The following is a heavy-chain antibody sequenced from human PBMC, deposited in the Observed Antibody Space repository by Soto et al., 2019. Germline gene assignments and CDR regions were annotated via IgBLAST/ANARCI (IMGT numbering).Heavy chain of an antibody. CDR2: ISSSSSTI. J-gene: IGHJ4*02. Sequence: PGGSLRLSCAASGFTFSSYSMNWVRQAPGKGLEWVSYISSSSSTIYYADSVKGRFTISRDNAKNSLYLQMNSLRDEDTAVYYCARDKIADYYDSSGYYPFDYWGQGTLVTVSS. V-gene: IGHV3-48*02. CDR1: GFTFSSYS. D-gene: IGHD3-22*01. CDR3: ARDKIADYYDSSGYYPFDY.